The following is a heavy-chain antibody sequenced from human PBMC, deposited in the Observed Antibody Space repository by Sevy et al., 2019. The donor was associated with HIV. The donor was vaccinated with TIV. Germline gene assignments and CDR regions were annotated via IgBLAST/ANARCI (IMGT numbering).Heavy chain of an antibody. CDR3: AKDRYDGSGYYPEGAFDI. Sequence: GGSLRLSCAASGFTFSSYAMNWVRQAPGKGLEWVSTISGSGGSTYYGDSVKGRFTISRDNSKNTVYLQISSLSAEDTALYYCAKDRYDGSGYYPEGAFDIWGQGTKVTVSS. V-gene: IGHV3-23*01. J-gene: IGHJ3*02. D-gene: IGHD3-22*01. CDR1: GFTFSSYA. CDR2: ISGSGGST.